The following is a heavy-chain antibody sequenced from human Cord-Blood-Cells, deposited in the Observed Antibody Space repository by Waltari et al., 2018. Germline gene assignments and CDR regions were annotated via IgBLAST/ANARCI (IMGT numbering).Heavy chain of an antibody. Sequence: ETLSLTCAVSGYSISSGYYWGWIRQPPGKGLEWIGSIYHSGSTYYNPSLKSRVTISVDTSKNQFSLKLSSVTAADTAVYYCASGPRFGELYYYYYGMDVWGQGTMVTVSS. J-gene: IGHJ6*02. D-gene: IGHD3-10*01. CDR3: ASGPRFGELYYYYYGMDV. CDR1: GYSISSGYY. CDR2: IYHSGST. V-gene: IGHV4-38-2*01.